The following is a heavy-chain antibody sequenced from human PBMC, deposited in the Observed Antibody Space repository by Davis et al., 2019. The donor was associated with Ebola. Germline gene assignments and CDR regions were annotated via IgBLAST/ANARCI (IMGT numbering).Heavy chain of an antibody. V-gene: IGHV3-74*01. D-gene: IGHD2-2*02. CDR2: INSDGSST. J-gene: IGHJ6*02. CDR3: ASPGYCSSTSCYTSSYYYYGMDV. Sequence: GESLKISCAASGFTFSSYWMHWVRQAPGKGLVWVSRINSDGSSTSYADSVKGRFTISRDNAKNTLYLQMNSLRAEDTAVYYCASPGYCSSTSCYTSSYYYYGMDVWGQGTTVTVSS. CDR1: GFTFSSYW.